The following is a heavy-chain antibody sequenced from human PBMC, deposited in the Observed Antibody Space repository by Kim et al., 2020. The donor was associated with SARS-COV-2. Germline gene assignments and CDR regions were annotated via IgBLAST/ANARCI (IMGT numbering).Heavy chain of an antibody. D-gene: IGHD3-10*01. V-gene: IGHV3-30-3*01. CDR1: EFTISTYA. J-gene: IGHJ6*02. Sequence: GGSLRLSCKASEFTISTYAMHWVRQAPGKGLEWVAVISNDGSNKYYADFVKGRFTISRDNSKNTMYVQMNGLRAEDTAVYYCATSMVRGVYFYYGMDVWGQGTTVTVSS. CDR3: ATSMVRGVYFYYGMDV. CDR2: ISNDGSNK.